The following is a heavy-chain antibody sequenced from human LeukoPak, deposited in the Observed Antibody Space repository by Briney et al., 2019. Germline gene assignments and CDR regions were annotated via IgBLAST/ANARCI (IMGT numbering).Heavy chain of an antibody. Sequence: ASVKVSCKASGYTFTSYDINWVRQATGQGLEWMGWMNPNSGNTGYAQKFQGRVTMTRNTSISTAYMELSSLRSEDTAVYYCARDTQNYDYVWGSYRHVWAFDYWGQGTLVTVSS. CDR2: MNPNSGNT. D-gene: IGHD3-16*02. V-gene: IGHV1-8*01. CDR3: ARDTQNYDYVWGSYRHVWAFDY. CDR1: GYTFTSYD. J-gene: IGHJ4*02.